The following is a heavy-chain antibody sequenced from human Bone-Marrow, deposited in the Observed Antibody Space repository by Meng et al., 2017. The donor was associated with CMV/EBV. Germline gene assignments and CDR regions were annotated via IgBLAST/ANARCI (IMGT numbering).Heavy chain of an antibody. V-gene: IGHV4-4*07. CDR1: GGSISSYY. CDR2: IYTSGST. Sequence: GHLQKSGPGLLKPSGTLSLTGTVSGGSISSYYWSWTRQPAGKGLEWIGRIYTSGSTNYNPSLKSRVTMSVDTSKNQFSLKLSSVTAADTAVYYCARAMVRGVQRYFDYWGQGTLVTVSS. CDR3: ARAMVRGVQRYFDY. D-gene: IGHD3-10*01. J-gene: IGHJ4*02.